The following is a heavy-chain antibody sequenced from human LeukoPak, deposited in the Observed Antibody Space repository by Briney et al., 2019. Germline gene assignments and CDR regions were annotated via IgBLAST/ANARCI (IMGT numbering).Heavy chain of an antibody. CDR3: ARAGGLYYYGSGSYVH. V-gene: IGHV4-30-4*01. CDR2: IYYSGST. J-gene: IGHJ4*02. CDR1: GGSISSGDYY. D-gene: IGHD3-10*01. Sequence: PSETLSLTCTVSGGSISSGDYYWSWIRQPPGKGLEWIGYIYYSGSTYYNPSLKSRVTISVDTSKNQFSLKLSSVTAADTAVYYCARAGGLYYYGSGSYVHWGQGTLVTVSS.